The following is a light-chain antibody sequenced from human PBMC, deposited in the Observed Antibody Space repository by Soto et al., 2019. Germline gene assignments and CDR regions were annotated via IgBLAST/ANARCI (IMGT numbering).Light chain of an antibody. CDR3: QQYKNWPL. Sequence: MTQYTATLSLSPGERVTLSCRTSHSVNSHVAWYQQKPGQAPRLLLYGASTRATGIPVRFSGSGFGTEFTLTISSLQSEDFAVYYCQQYKNWPLFGQGTRLAIK. CDR1: HSVNSH. CDR2: GAS. J-gene: IGKJ5*01. V-gene: IGKV3-15*01.